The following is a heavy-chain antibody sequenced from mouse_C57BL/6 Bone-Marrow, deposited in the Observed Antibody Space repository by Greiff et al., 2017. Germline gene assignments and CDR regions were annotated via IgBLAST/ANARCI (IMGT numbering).Heavy chain of an antibody. D-gene: IGHD1-1*01. CDR1: GYTFTSYW. Sequence: VQLQQPGAELVKPGASVKLSCKASGYTFTSYWMHWVKQRPGQGLEWIGMIHPNSGSTNYNEKFKSKATLTVDKSSSTAYMQLSSLTSEDSAVYYCARSSYYYGSSLYNYAMDYWGQGTSVTVSS. V-gene: IGHV1-64*01. J-gene: IGHJ4*01. CDR3: ARSSYYYGSSLYNYAMDY. CDR2: IHPNSGST.